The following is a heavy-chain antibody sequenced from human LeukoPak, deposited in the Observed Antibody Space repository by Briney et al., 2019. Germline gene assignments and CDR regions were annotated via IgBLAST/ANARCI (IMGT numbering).Heavy chain of an antibody. V-gene: IGHV4-4*07. Sequence: PSETLSLTCTVSGGSISSYYWTWTRQPAGKGLEWIGRIYTSVTTNYNPSLKSRVTMSLDTSKNQFSLKLSSVTAADTAVYYCARARGVSWFDPWGQGTLVAVSS. D-gene: IGHD3-10*01. J-gene: IGHJ5*02. CDR3: ARARGVSWFDP. CDR1: GGSISSYY. CDR2: IYTSVTT.